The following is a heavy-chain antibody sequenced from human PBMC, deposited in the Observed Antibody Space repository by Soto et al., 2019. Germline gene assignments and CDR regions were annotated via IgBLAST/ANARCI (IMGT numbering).Heavy chain of an antibody. V-gene: IGHV2-26*01. CDR1: GFSLSNARMG. J-gene: IGHJ3*02. Sequence: QVTLKESGPMLVKPTETLTLTCTVSGFSLSNARMGVSWIRQPPGKALEWLAHIFSNDEKSYSTSLKSRLTISKDTSKSQVVLTMTNMDPVDTATYYCARIRTPTMIVVEDAFDIWGQGTMVTVSS. D-gene: IGHD3-22*01. CDR2: IFSNDEK. CDR3: ARIRTPTMIVVEDAFDI.